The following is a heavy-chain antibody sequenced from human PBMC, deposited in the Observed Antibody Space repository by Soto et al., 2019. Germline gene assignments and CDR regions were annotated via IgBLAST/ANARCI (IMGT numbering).Heavy chain of an antibody. Sequence: SQTLSLTCVISGDSVSSNSGAWNWIRQSPSRGLEWLGRTCYRSKWFNDYALSVESRITINPDTSKNQFSLQLNSVTPDDTAVYYCASTMYNTGWYYFDHWGQGTLVTVSS. D-gene: IGHD6-19*01. CDR2: TCYRSKWFN. CDR3: ASTMYNTGWYYFDH. V-gene: IGHV6-1*01. J-gene: IGHJ4*02. CDR1: GDSVSSNSGA.